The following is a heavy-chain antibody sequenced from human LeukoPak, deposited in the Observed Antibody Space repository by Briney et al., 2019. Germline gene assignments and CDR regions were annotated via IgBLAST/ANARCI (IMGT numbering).Heavy chain of an antibody. CDR3: ARGSFDSTPDY. V-gene: IGHV4-59*01. Sequence: SETLSLTCTVSGGSISGYYWSWIRQPPGKGLEWIGYIYYSGSTNYNPSLKSRVTISVDTSKNQFSLKLSSVTAADTAVYYCARGSFDSTPDYWGQGTLVTVSS. J-gene: IGHJ4*02. CDR2: IYYSGST. D-gene: IGHD3-22*01. CDR1: GGSISGYY.